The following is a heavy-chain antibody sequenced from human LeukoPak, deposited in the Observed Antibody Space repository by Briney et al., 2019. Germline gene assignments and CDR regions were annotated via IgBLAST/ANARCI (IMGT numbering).Heavy chain of an antibody. V-gene: IGHV3-48*03. CDR2: ISSSGSTI. D-gene: IGHD6-19*01. Sequence: PGGSLRLSCAASGFTFSSYEMNWVRQAPGKGLEWVSYISSSGSTIYYADSVKGRFTISRDNAKNSLYLQMSSLRADDTAVYYCARELTDVAGAGLDVWGQGTMVTVSS. CDR3: ARELTDVAGAGLDV. CDR1: GFTFSSYE. J-gene: IGHJ3*01.